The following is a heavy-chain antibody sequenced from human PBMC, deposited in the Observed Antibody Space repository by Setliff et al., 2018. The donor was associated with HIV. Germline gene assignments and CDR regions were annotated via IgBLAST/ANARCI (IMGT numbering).Heavy chain of an antibody. V-gene: IGHV4-59*01. CDR2: IYYSGST. D-gene: IGHD1-26*01. Sequence: SETLSLTCTVSGGSISNYYWSWIRQPPGKGLQWIGYIYYSGSTNYNPSLKSRVTISVDTSKNQFSLKLSSVTAADTAVYYCARAGDGSPFYYYYCMDVWGKVTTVTVSS. CDR1: GGSISNYY. J-gene: IGHJ6*03. CDR3: ARAGDGSPFYYYYCMDV.